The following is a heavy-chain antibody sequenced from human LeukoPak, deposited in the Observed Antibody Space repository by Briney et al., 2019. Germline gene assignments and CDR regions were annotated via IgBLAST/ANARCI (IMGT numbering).Heavy chain of an antibody. Sequence: PSESLSLTCTASGGTMSYYYWSWIRQAAGKGLEWIGRVYYNGVTNYNPSLKRRVITSLDTAKNKFSLKLTSETAADTAVYYCVRNGPGAQRAEWYSDLWGRGTLVTVSS. V-gene: IGHV4-4*07. CDR2: VYYNGVT. D-gene: IGHD2-8*01. J-gene: IGHJ2*01. CDR1: GGTMSYYY. CDR3: VRNGPGAQRAEWYSDL.